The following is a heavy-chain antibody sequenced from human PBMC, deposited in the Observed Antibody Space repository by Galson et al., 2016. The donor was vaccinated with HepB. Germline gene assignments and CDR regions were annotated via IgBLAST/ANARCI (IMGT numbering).Heavy chain of an antibody. D-gene: IGHD3-22*01. CDR2: ISASGDDT. V-gene: IGHV3-23*01. CDR1: RFAFSNYV. J-gene: IGHJ4*02. Sequence: LRLSCAASRFAFSNYVMSWVRQAPGKGLEWVSTISASGDDTYYADPVKGRFTISRDNSKNTLNVQMNSLRADDTAVYYCAAGYYYRDLGRDWGQGTLVIVSS. CDR3: AAGYYYRDLGRD.